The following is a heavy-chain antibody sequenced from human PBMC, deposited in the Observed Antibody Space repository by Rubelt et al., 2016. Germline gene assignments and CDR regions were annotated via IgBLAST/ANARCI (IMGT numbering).Heavy chain of an antibody. V-gene: IGHV3-23*01. D-gene: IGHD4-23*01. CDR2: SGSGGST. J-gene: IGHJ4*02. Sequence: SGSGGSTYYADSVKGRFTISRDNSKNTLYLQMNSLRAEDTAVYYCARDESERWKPMYYFDYWGQGTLVTVSS. CDR3: ARDESERWKPMYYFDY.